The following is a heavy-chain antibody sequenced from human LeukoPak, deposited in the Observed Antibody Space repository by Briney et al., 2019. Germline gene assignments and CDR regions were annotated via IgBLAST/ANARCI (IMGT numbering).Heavy chain of an antibody. CDR3: ARSVLGPFDY. Sequence: PGGSLRLSCAAFGFTFSSYWMSWVRQAPGKGLEWVANIKQDGSEKYYVDSVKGRFTISRDNAKNSLYLQMNSLRAEDTALYYCARSVLGPFDYWGQGTLVTVSS. V-gene: IGHV3-7*05. J-gene: IGHJ4*02. D-gene: IGHD3-16*01. CDR1: GFTFSSYW. CDR2: IKQDGSEK.